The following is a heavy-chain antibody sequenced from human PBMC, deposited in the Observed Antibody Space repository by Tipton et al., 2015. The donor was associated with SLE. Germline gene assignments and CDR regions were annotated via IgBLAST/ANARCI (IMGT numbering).Heavy chain of an antibody. Sequence: TLSLTCTVSGGYISSYYWSWIRQPPEKGLEWIGYIYFDGTTKYNPPLASRLTMSVDSSKNQVSLQLNAVTAADTAVYYCAAYPRPRGPLLDVFYIGGQGPMVPVSP. CDR1: GGYISSYY. D-gene: IGHD1-26*01. CDR2: IYFDGTT. V-gene: IGHV4-59*01. J-gene: IGHJ3*02. CDR3: AAYPRPRGPLLDVFYI.